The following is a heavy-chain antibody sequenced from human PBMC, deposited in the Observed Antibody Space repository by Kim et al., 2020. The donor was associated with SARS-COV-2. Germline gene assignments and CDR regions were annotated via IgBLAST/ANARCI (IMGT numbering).Heavy chain of an antibody. CDR2: ISHDGTNE. J-gene: IGHJ4*02. CDR1: GVTFSTCD. V-gene: IGHV3-30*09. Sequence: GRSLRLSCAASGVTFSTCDMNWVRQAPDKGLEWVATISHDGTNEYYVDSGKGRFAISRDNSRNTLYLQMTSLGAEDTAIYYCATSPRRFGLLDNWGQGTL. D-gene: IGHD3-10*01. CDR3: ATSPRRFGLLDN.